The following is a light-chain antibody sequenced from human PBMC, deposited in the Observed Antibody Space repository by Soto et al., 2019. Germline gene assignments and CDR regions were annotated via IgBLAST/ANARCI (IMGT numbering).Light chain of an antibody. CDR2: GVS. Sequence: EVVLTQSPVTLSLSPGERATLSCRASQSVSSKLAWYQQKPGQPPRLLIYGVSTRATGVPARFSGSGSETDFSLTISSLQIEDFALYYCQQSNNWPPLTFGGGTKVDIK. CDR1: QSVSSK. CDR3: QQSNNWPPLT. J-gene: IGKJ4*01. V-gene: IGKV3-15*01.